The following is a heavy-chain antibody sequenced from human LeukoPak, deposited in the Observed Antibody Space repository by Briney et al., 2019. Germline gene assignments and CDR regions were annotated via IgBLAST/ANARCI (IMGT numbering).Heavy chain of an antibody. V-gene: IGHV1-18*01. D-gene: IGHD3-22*01. Sequence: ASVKVSCKASGYTFTSYGISWVRQAPGQGLEWMGWISAYNGNTNYAQKLQGRVTMTTDTSTSTAYMELRSLRYDDTAMYYCVRDLRGYYDSSGEPGPFDPWGQGTLVSVSS. CDR3: VRDLRGYYDSSGEPGPFDP. CDR2: ISAYNGNT. J-gene: IGHJ5*02. CDR1: GYTFTSYG.